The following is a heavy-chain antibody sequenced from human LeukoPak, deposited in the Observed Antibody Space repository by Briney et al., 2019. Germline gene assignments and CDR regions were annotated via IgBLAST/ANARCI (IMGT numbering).Heavy chain of an antibody. V-gene: IGHV3-33*01. CDR2: IWYDGSNK. D-gene: IGHD4-23*01. Sequence: PGGSLRLSCAASGFTFSSYGMHWVRQAPGKGLGWVAVIWYDGSNKYYADSVKGRFTISRDNSKSTLYLQMNSLRAEDTAVYYCARFDYGGNLGFDYWGQGTLVTVSS. J-gene: IGHJ4*02. CDR1: GFTFSSYG. CDR3: ARFDYGGNLGFDY.